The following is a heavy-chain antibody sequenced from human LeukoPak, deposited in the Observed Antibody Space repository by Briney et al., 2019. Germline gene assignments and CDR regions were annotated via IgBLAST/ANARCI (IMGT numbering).Heavy chain of an antibody. CDR1: GGSISSYY. J-gene: IGHJ4*02. V-gene: IGHV4-59*01. CDR2: ILYSGST. CDR3: AREKWELLPIFDY. Sequence: PSEILSLTCTVSGGSISSYYWSWIRQSPGKGLKWIGYILYSGSTNYNPSLKSRVTISVDTSKNQFSLKLSSVTAADTAVYYCAREKWELLPIFDYWGQGTLVTVSS. D-gene: IGHD1-26*01.